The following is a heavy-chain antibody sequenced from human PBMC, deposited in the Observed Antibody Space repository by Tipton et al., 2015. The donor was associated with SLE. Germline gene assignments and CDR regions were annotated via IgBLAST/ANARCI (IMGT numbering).Heavy chain of an antibody. V-gene: IGHV3-49*04. J-gene: IGHJ4*02. CDR3: TPWVGTTTYRY. CDR1: GHTFGDYA. D-gene: IGHD1-26*01. Sequence: QLVQSGGGVAQPGGSLRLSCTVSGHTFGDYAVSWVRQAPGKGLEWVGFIRSKAYGATTDYAASVKGRLTISGDDSKSIAYLQMNSLKTEDTAVYYCTPWVGTTTYRYWGQGTLVTVSS. CDR2: IRSKAYGATT.